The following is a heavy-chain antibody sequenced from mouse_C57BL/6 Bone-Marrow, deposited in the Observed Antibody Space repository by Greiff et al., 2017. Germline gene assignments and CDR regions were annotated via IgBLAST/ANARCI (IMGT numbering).Heavy chain of an antibody. V-gene: IGHV14-4*01. Sequence: VQLQQSGAELVRPGASVKLSCTASGFNIKDDYMHWVKQRTEQGLEWIGWIDPENGDTEYASKFQGKATITADPSSNTAYLQLSSLTSEDTAVYYCNTGLLTLDWGQGTTLTVSS. CDR1: GFNIKDDY. CDR3: NTGLLTLD. CDR2: IDPENGDT. D-gene: IGHD2-1*01. J-gene: IGHJ2*01.